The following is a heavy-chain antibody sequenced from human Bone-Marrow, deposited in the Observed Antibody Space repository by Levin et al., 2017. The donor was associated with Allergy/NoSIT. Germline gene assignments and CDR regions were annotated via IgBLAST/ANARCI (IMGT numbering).Heavy chain of an antibody. V-gene: IGHV3-33*01. D-gene: IGHD2-15*01. CDR3: ARGTVGYYYGLDV. Sequence: SCAASGFTFSSYGIHWVRQAPGKGLEWVSIISYDGSNKYYGDSVKGRFTISRDNSKDTVYLQINNLRREDTAVYYCARGTVGYYYGLDVWGQGTAVIVSS. CDR2: ISYDGSNK. CDR1: GFTFSSYG. J-gene: IGHJ6*02.